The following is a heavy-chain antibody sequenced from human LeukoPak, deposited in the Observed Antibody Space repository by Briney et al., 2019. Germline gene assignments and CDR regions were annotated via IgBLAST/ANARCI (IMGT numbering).Heavy chain of an antibody. J-gene: IGHJ4*02. CDR2: VRGTGSAT. Sequence: PGGSLRLSCAASGFTFSTYAMTWIRQAPGKGLEWVSAVRGTGSATYYADSVEGRLTISRDNSNSMLYLQMTSLEVEDTAMYYCVKTSRRDSTYDSPFDYWGQGTLVTVSS. CDR1: GFTFSTYA. D-gene: IGHD4-11*01. V-gene: IGHV3-23*01. CDR3: VKTSRRDSTYDSPFDY.